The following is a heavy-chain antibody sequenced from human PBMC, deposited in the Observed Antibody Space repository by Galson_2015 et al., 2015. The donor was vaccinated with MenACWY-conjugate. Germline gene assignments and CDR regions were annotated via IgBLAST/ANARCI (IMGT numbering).Heavy chain of an antibody. CDR3: ARPVRNRLTIAVPYYFDH. Sequence: SLRLSCAASGFTLSHYYMSWVRQAPGKGLEWVATIRGDGSETFHLNSVKDRFTISRDDAQNSLFLQMDSLRAEDTAVYYCARPVRNRLTIAVPYYFDHWGQGTLVAVSS. J-gene: IGHJ4*02. CDR2: IRGDGSET. V-gene: IGHV3-7*03. D-gene: IGHD2-21*01. CDR1: GFTLSHYY.